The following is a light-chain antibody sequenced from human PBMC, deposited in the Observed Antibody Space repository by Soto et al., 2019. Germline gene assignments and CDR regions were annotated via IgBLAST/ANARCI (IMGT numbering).Light chain of an antibody. CDR1: SSDVGAYNY. J-gene: IGLJ3*02. CDR2: DVS. V-gene: IGLV2-14*03. Sequence: QSALTQPASVSGSPGQSITISCTGTSSDVGAYNYVSWYQHHPGKAPKLMIYDVSNRPSGVSNRFSGSKSGNTASLTISGIQAEDEGDYYCSSRSSTSSRVFGGGTKVTVL. CDR3: SSRSSTSSRV.